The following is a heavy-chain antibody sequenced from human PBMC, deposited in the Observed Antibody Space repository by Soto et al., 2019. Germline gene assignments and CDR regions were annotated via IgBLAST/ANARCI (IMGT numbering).Heavy chain of an antibody. J-gene: IGHJ6*02. CDR2: ISAYNGNT. CDR3: ERDYPGTGYYYGMDV. CDR1: GYTFTSYG. D-gene: IGHD1-1*01. V-gene: IGHV1-18*01. Sequence: ASVKVSCKASGYTFTSYGISWVRQAPGQGLEWMGWISAYNGNTNYAQKLQGRVTMTTDTSTSTAYMELRSLRSDDTAVYYCERDYPGTGYYYGMDVWGQGTTVTVSS.